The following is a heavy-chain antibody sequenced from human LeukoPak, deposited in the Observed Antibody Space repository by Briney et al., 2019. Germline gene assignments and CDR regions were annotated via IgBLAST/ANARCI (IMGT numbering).Heavy chain of an antibody. CDR1: GFTFSSYE. Sequence: GGSLRLSCAASGFTFSSYEMNWVRQAPGKGLEWVSYISSSGSTRYYADSVKGRFTISRDNSKNTLYLQMNSLRAEDTAVYYCARDQFEGYRSGGSCYEDYWGQGTLVTVSS. CDR3: ARDQFEGYRSGGSCYEDY. V-gene: IGHV3-48*03. D-gene: IGHD2-15*01. J-gene: IGHJ4*02. CDR2: ISSSGSTR.